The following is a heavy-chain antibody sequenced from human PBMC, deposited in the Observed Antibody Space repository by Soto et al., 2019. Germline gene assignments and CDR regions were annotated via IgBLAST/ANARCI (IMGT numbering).Heavy chain of an antibody. CDR3: ARGVFFASIAATWDYYYYMDV. V-gene: IGHV1-8*01. Sequence: ASVKVSCKASGYTFTSYDINWVRQATGQGLEWMGWMNPNSGNTGYAQKYQGRVNMTRNTSISTAYIELSSLRTEDTAVYYFARGVFFASIAATWDYYYYMDVWGKGTTVTVSS. J-gene: IGHJ6*03. D-gene: IGHD6-6*01. CDR1: GYTFTSYD. CDR2: MNPNSGNT.